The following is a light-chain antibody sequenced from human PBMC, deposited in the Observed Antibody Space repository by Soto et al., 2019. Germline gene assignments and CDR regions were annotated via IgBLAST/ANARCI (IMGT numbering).Light chain of an antibody. CDR2: EVN. V-gene: IGLV2-23*02. CDR3: CSYAGSSTLYV. Sequence: QSVLTQPSSVSGSPGQSITLPCTGTSSDIGTYNLVSWYQQHPGKAPKLMIYEVNKRPSGVSDRFSGSKSGNTASLTISGLQAEDEADYYCCSYAGSSTLYVFATGTKVTVL. CDR1: SSDIGTYNL. J-gene: IGLJ1*01.